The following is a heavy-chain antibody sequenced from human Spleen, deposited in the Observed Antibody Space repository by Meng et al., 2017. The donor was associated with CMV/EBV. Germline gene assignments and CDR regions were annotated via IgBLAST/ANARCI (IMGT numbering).Heavy chain of an antibody. CDR3: ATASGDYSDSSGFPN. Sequence: GESLKIPCVGSGVSVQSNYLSWVRQAPGKGLEWVSVLYSGGGAYYADSLRGRFTIFRDSSKNTLYLQMNSLRAEDTAVYYCATASGDYSDSSGFPNWGQGTRVTVSS. V-gene: IGHV3-66*02. CDR1: GVSVQSNY. CDR2: LYSGGGA. J-gene: IGHJ4*02. D-gene: IGHD3-22*01.